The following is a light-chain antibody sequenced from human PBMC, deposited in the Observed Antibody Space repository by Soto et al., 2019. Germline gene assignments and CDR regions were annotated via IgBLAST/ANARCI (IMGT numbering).Light chain of an antibody. CDR2: WAS. Sequence: SPLSCWSSQSVLYSSNNKYYLAWYQQKQGQPHKLLIYWASTRESEVPDRFSGSGSGTDFTLTISDLQAEDVGVYYCQQYYNTPFTFGPGTRVDIK. V-gene: IGKV4-1*01. CDR3: QQYYNTPFT. CDR1: QSVLYSSNNKYY. J-gene: IGKJ3*01.